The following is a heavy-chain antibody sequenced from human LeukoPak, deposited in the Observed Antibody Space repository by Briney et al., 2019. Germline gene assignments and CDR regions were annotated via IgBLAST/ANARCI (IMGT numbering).Heavy chain of an antibody. CDR3: ASALTFCGGDCYPPPNWFDP. D-gene: IGHD2-21*02. Sequence: SVKVSCKASGGTFSSYAISWVRQAPGQGLEWMGGIIPIFGTANYAQKFQGRVTITADEPTSTAYMELSSLRSEDTAVYYCASALTFCGGDCYPPPNWFDPWGQGTLVTVSS. CDR1: GGTFSSYA. V-gene: IGHV1-69*01. CDR2: IIPIFGTA. J-gene: IGHJ5*02.